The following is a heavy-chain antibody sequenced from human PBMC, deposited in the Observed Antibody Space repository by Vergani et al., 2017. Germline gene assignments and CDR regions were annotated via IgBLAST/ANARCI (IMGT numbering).Heavy chain of an antibody. CDR2: ISGSGGST. J-gene: IGHJ6*03. CDR1: GFTFSSYA. Sequence: EVQLLESGGGLVQPGGSLRLSCAASGFTFSSYAMSWVRQAPGKGLEWVSAISGSGGSTYYADSVKGRFTISRDNSKNSLYLQMNSLRAEDTAVYYCARVNSSSWYYYYYYYYMDVWGKGP. CDR3: ARVNSSSWYYYYYYYYMDV. D-gene: IGHD6-13*01. V-gene: IGHV3-23*01.